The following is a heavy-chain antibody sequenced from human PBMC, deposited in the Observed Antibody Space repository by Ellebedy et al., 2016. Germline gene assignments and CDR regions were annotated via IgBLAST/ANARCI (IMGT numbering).Heavy chain of an antibody. V-gene: IGHV3-48*04. CDR1: GFTFSSYP. D-gene: IGHD3-10*01. CDR2: ISYSSGTL. Sequence: GESLKISCTASGFTFSSYPMNWVRQAPGKGLEWVSYISYSSGTLYYADSVEDRFTVSRDNAKISVYLQMNSLRAEDTAVYYCARETMIRGMYYFDFWGQGTLVTVSS. J-gene: IGHJ4*02. CDR3: ARETMIRGMYYFDF.